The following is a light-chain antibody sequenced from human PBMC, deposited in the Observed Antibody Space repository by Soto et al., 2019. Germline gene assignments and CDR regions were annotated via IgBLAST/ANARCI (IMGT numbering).Light chain of an antibody. CDR1: SSDVGSYDL. V-gene: IGLV2-23*02. J-gene: IGLJ1*01. CDR3: CSYGGVSTFV. Sequence: QSVLTQPASVSGSPGQSITISCAGTSSDVGSYDLVSWYQQHPGKAPRLIIYEVTKRPSGVSNRFSGSKSGSTASLTFSGLQAEDEADYFCCSYGGVSTFVLGTGTKVPV. CDR2: EVT.